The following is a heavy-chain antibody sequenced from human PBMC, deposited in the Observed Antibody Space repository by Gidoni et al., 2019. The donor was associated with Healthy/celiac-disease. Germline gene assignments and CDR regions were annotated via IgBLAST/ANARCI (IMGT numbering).Heavy chain of an antibody. D-gene: IGHD3-10*01. V-gene: IGHV3-48*04. CDR3: AREAGSGIYSVY. Sequence: EVQLVESGGGLVQPGGSLRLSCAAPGLTFSSYSMNWVRQAPGKGLEWGSYISSSSSTIYYADSVKGRFTISRDNAKNSLYLQMNSLRAEDTAVYYCAREAGSGIYSVYWGQGTLVTVSS. J-gene: IGHJ4*02. CDR1: GLTFSSYS. CDR2: ISSSSSTI.